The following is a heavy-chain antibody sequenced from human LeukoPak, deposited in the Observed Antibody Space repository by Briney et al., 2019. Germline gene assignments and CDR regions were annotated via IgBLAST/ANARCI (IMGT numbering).Heavy chain of an antibody. Sequence: SGTLSLTCAASGGSISSSNWWSWVRQPPGKGLEWIGEIYHSGSTNYNPSLKSRVTISVDKSKNQFSLKLSSVTAADTAVYYCARRYSSGWYTRRANWFDPWGQGTLVTVSS. D-gene: IGHD6-19*01. CDR2: IYHSGST. J-gene: IGHJ5*02. CDR1: GGSISSSNW. V-gene: IGHV4-4*02. CDR3: ARRYSSGWYTRRANWFDP.